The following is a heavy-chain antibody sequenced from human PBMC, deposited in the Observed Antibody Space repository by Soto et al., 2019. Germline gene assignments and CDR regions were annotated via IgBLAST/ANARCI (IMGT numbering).Heavy chain of an antibody. CDR1: GGTFSSYT. CDR3: ARFDIEEPSDY. D-gene: IGHD2-15*01. V-gene: IGHV1-69*02. CDR2: IIPILGIA. J-gene: IGHJ4*02. Sequence: QVQLVQSGAEVKKPGSSVKVSCKASGGTFSSYTISWVRQAPGQGLEWMGRIIPILGIANYAQKFQGRVTSTADKSTSTAYMELSSLRSEDTAVYYCARFDIEEPSDYWGQGTLVTVSS.